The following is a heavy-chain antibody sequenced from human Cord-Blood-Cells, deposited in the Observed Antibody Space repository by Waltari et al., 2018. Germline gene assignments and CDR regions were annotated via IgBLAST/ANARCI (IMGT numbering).Heavy chain of an antibody. J-gene: IGHJ6*02. CDR1: GGTFSSYA. CDR2: IIPIFGTA. D-gene: IGHD3-3*01. Sequence: QVQLVQSGAEVKKPGSSVKVSCKASGGTFSSYAISWVRQAPGQGIEWMGGIIPIFGTANYAQKFQGRVTITADESTSTAYMELSSLRSEDTAVYYCARGSKSIFGVVIIRDYYYYGMDVWGQGTTVTVSS. V-gene: IGHV1-69*01. CDR3: ARGSKSIFGVVIIRDYYYYGMDV.